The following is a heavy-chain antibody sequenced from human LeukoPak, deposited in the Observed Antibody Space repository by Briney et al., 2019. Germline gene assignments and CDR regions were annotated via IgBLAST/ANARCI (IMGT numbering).Heavy chain of an antibody. J-gene: IGHJ4*02. CDR3: ARDLASSGYVLDY. Sequence: PGESLRLSCVASGFAFSNHNMDWVRQAPGKGLEWVSYISGSGDAIFYADSVRGRFTISRDNAKNSVYLQMNSLRAEDTAVYYCARDLASSGYVLDYWGQGTLVTVSS. CDR1: GFAFSNHN. V-gene: IGHV3-48*01. D-gene: IGHD3-22*01. CDR2: ISGSGDAI.